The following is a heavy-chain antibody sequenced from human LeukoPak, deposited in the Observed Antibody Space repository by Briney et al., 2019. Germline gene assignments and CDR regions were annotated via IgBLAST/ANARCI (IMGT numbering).Heavy chain of an antibody. CDR1: GYTFTSYY. Sequence: SVKVSCKASGYTFTSYYMHWVRQAPGQGLEWMGGIIPIFGTANYAQKFQGRVTITADESTSTAYMELSSLRSEDTAVYYCASLPATVAETMSWGQGTLVTVSS. J-gene: IGHJ5*02. V-gene: IGHV1-69*13. CDR2: IIPIFGTA. D-gene: IGHD4-23*01. CDR3: ASLPATVAETMS.